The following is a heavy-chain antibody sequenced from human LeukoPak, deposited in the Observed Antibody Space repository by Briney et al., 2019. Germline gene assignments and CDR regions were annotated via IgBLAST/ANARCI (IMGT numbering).Heavy chain of an antibody. CDR1: GGTFSSYA. CDR3: ARDPYDTPFKDNGTTGGDY. Sequence: SVKVPCKASGGTFSSYAISWVRQAPGQGLEWMGGIIPIFGTANYAQKFQGRVTITADESTSTAYMELSSLRSEDTAVYYCARDPYDTPFKDNGTTGGDYWGQGTLVTVSS. CDR2: IIPIFGTA. D-gene: IGHD3-9*01. V-gene: IGHV1-69*13. J-gene: IGHJ4*02.